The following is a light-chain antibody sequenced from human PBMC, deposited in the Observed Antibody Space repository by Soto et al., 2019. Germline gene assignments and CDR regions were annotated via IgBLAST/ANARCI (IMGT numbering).Light chain of an antibody. V-gene: IGKV3-11*01. CDR3: QQRSNWPGT. CDR1: QSVGTY. J-gene: IGKJ3*01. Sequence: EIVLTQSPATLSLSPVERAILSCRAIQSVGTYLAWYQQKPGQAPRLLIYDASNRATGIPARFGGSGSGTDFTLTINSLEPEDFAVYYCQQRSNWPGTFGPGTKVDIK. CDR2: DAS.